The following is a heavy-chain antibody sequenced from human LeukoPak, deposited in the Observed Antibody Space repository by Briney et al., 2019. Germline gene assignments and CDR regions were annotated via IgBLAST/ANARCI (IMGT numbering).Heavy chain of an antibody. CDR2: ISGSGGST. J-gene: IGHJ6*02. CDR3: ARDGYSSGRRGMDV. D-gene: IGHD6-19*01. Sequence: PGGSLRLSCAASGFTFSSYAMSWVRQAPGKGLEWVSAISGSGGSTYYADSVKGRFTISRDNSKNTLYLQMNSLRAEDTAVYYCARDGYSSGRRGMDVWGQGTTVTVSS. CDR1: GFTFSSYA. V-gene: IGHV3-23*01.